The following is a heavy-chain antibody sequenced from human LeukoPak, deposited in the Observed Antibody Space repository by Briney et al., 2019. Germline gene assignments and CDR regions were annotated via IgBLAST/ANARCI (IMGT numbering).Heavy chain of an antibody. J-gene: IGHJ5*02. D-gene: IGHD4-17*01. V-gene: IGHV1-18*04. CDR1: GYTFTGYY. Sequence: ASVKVSCKASGYTFTGYYMHWVRQAPGQGLEWMGWISAYNGNTNYAQTLQGRVTMTTDTSTSTAYMELRSLRSDDTAVYYCAREVEFTDYGDYGRVYNWFDPWGQGALVTVSS. CDR3: AREVEFTDYGDYGRVYNWFDP. CDR2: ISAYNGNT.